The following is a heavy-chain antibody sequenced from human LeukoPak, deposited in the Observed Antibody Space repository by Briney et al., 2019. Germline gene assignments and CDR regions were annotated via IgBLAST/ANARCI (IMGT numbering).Heavy chain of an antibody. CDR3: ARVTWDTVTTERIDP. D-gene: IGHD4-17*01. V-gene: IGHV4-39*07. CDR2: IYYSGST. J-gene: IGHJ5*02. CDR1: GGSISSSSYY. Sequence: SETLSLTCTVSGGSISSSSYYWGWIRQPPGKGLEWIGSIYYSGSTYYNPSLKSRVTISVDTSKNQFSLKLSSVTAADTAVYYCARVTWDTVTTERIDPWGQGTLVTVSS.